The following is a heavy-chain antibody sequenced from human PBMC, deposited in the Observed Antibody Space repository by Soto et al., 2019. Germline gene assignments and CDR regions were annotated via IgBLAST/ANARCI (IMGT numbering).Heavy chain of an antibody. CDR3: ARVDPGGVAVVGNY. J-gene: IGHJ4*02. CDR2: ISGFNGQT. D-gene: IGHD2-21*01. Sequence: QVQLVQSGPEVKKPGASVKVSCKASGNTFASHGFSWVRQAPGQGLEWMGWISGFNGQTNYALKFQGRVTLTTDTPTSTAYMGLRSRRSDDRAVYFCARVDPGGVAVVGNYWGQGNLSPSPQ. CDR1: GNTFASHG. V-gene: IGHV1-18*01.